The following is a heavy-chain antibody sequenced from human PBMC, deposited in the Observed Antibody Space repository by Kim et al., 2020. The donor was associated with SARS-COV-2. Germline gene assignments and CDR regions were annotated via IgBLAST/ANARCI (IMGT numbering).Heavy chain of an antibody. Sequence: ASVKVSCKASGYTFTSYDINWVRQATGQGLEWMGWMNPNSGNTGYAQKFQGRITMTRKTSISTAYMELSSLRSEDMAVYYCARADLYGMDVWGQGTTVTVSS. J-gene: IGHJ6*02. CDR3: ARADLYGMDV. V-gene: IGHV1-8*01. CDR2: MNPNSGNT. CDR1: GYTFTSYD.